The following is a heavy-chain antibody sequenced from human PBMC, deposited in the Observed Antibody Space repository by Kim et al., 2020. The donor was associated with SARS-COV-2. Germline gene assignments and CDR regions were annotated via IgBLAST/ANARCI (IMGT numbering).Heavy chain of an antibody. Sequence: ASVKVSCKASGYTFANHDITWVRQAPGQGLEWMGWISTYNGNTNYAQMLQGRVTMTTDTSTSTAYMELRSLRSDDTAVYYCARGAVSAADTGVDYWGQGTLVTVSS. J-gene: IGHJ4*02. CDR3: ARGAVSAADTGVDY. D-gene: IGHD6-13*01. CDR1: GYTFANHD. CDR2: ISTYNGNT. V-gene: IGHV1-18*01.